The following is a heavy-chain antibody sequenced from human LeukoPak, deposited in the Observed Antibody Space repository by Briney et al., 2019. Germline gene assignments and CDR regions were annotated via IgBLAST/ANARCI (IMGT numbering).Heavy chain of an antibody. CDR3: ARDAPSVAVAGGPDY. J-gene: IGHJ4*02. CDR1: GYTFTSYG. V-gene: IGHV1-18*01. Sequence: SVKVSCKASGYTFTSYGISWVRQAPGQGLEWMGWISVYNGNIHYAQKLQGRVTMTTDTFTSTAYMELRSPTSYDTAIYYCARDAPSVAVAGGPDYWGQGTLVSVCS. CDR2: ISVYNGNI. D-gene: IGHD6-19*01.